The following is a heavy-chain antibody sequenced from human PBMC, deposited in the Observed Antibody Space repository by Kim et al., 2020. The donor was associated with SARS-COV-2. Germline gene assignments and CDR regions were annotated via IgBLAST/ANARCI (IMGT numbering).Heavy chain of an antibody. CDR3: AIGGRQRFGY. V-gene: IGHV1-2*02. D-gene: IGHD3-16*01. CDR2: INPYSGTT. J-gene: IGHJ4*02. CDR1: GYTFTGHY. Sequence: ASVKVSCKTSGYTFTGHYIHWMRQAPGQWLEWMAGINPYSGTTNFAQRFQGRVTMTRDTSISTAYMELSSLTSDDTALYYCAIGGRQRFGYWGQGTQVTV.